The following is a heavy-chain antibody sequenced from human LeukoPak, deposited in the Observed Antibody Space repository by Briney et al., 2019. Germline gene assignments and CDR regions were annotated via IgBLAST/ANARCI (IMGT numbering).Heavy chain of an antibody. CDR2: INPSGGST. CDR1: GYTFTSYY. Sequence: ASVKVSCKASGYTFTSYYMHWVRQAPGQGLEWMGIINPSGGSTSYAQKFQGRVTMTRDTSTGTVHMELSSLRSEDTAVYYCARVRAPTYYYDSSGSVHPDYYYYGMDVWGQGTTVTVSS. J-gene: IGHJ6*02. CDR3: ARVRAPTYYYDSSGSVHPDYYYYGMDV. V-gene: IGHV1-46*01. D-gene: IGHD3-22*01.